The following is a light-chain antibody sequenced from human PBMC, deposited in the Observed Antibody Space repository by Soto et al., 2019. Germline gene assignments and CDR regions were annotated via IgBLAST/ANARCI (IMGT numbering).Light chain of an antibody. CDR3: EQYGGSPRVS. J-gene: IGKJ4*01. V-gene: IGKV3-20*01. CDR2: GAS. CDR1: QTVSDNY. Sequence: EIVLTQSPAALSLSPGERATLSCRASQTVSDNYLAWYQQKPGQAPRLLIYGASTRATGIPDRFSGSRSGTDFTLTISKLEPEDFAVYYCEQYGGSPRVSFGGGTKVEIK.